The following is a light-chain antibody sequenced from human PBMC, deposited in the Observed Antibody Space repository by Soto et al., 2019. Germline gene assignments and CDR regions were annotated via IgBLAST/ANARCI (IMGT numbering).Light chain of an antibody. CDR2: EVN. Sequence: QSALTQPPSASGSPGQSVTISCTGTSSDVGGYNYVSWCQQHPGKAPKLMIYEVNKRPSGVPDRFSASKSGNTASLTVSGLQAEDEADYYCSSYAGSNILFGTGTKLTVL. V-gene: IGLV2-8*01. J-gene: IGLJ1*01. CDR1: SSDVGGYNY. CDR3: SSYAGSNIL.